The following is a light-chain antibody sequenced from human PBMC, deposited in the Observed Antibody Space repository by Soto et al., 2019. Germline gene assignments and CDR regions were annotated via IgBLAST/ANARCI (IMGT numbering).Light chain of an antibody. J-gene: IGLJ1*01. Sequence: QSALTQPASVSGSSGQSITISCTGTSSDVGGYNYVSWYQQHPNKAPKLMIFDVSNRPSGVSNRFSGSKSGNTASLTISVLQAEDEADYYCSSYTSSKSYVFGTGTKVTVL. V-gene: IGLV2-14*01. CDR1: SSDVGGYNY. CDR2: DVS. CDR3: SSYTSSKSYV.